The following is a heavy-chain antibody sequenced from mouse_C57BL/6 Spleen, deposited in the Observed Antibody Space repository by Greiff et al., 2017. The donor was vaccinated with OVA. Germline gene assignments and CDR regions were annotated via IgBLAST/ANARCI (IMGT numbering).Heavy chain of an antibody. J-gene: IGHJ3*01. CDR2: INPNNGGT. CDR1: GYTFTDYN. CDR3: AGSEDSITTVVEGFAY. D-gene: IGHD1-1*01. Sequence: EVQLQESGPELVKPGASVKMSCKASGYTFTDYNMHWVKQSHGKSLEWIGYINPNNGGTSYNQKFKGKATLTVNKSSSTAYMELRSLTSEDSAVYYCAGSEDSITTVVEGFAYWGQGTLVTVSA. V-gene: IGHV1-22*01.